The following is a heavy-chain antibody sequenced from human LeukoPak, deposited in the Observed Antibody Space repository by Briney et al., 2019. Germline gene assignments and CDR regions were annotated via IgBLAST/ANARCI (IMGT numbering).Heavy chain of an antibody. Sequence: SETLSLTCTVSGGSISSGDYYWSWIRQPPGKGLEWIGYIYYSGSTYYNPSLKSRVTISVDTSKNQFSLKLSSVTAADTAGYYCARSDSSSWYYFDYWGQGTLVTVSS. CDR1: GGSISSGDYY. D-gene: IGHD6-13*01. J-gene: IGHJ4*02. CDR3: ARSDSSSWYYFDY. CDR2: IYYSGST. V-gene: IGHV4-30-4*01.